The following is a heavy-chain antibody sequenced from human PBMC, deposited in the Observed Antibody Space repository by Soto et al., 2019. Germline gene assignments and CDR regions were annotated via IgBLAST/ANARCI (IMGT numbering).Heavy chain of an antibody. D-gene: IGHD5-18*01. CDR3: ARSGYSYGPNPLLY. CDR1: GGSISSYY. V-gene: IGHV4-59*06. Sequence: SETLSLTCTVSGGSISSYYWSWIRQPPGKGLEWIGYIYYSGSTYYNPSLKSRVTISVDTSKNQFSLKLSSVTAADTAVYYCARSGYSYGPNPLLYWGQGTLV. J-gene: IGHJ4*02. CDR2: IYYSGST.